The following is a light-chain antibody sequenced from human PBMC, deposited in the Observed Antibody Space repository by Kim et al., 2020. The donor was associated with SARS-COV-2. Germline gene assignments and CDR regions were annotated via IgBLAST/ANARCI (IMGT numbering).Light chain of an antibody. Sequence: GQSITISGTGTSSDVGSYNLVSWYQQSPGKAPKLMIYEGSKRPSGVSNRFSGSKSGNTASLTISGLQAEDEADYYCCSYAGSSTYVFGTGTKVTVL. CDR3: CSYAGSSTYV. J-gene: IGLJ1*01. V-gene: IGLV2-23*01. CDR2: EGS. CDR1: SSDVGSYNL.